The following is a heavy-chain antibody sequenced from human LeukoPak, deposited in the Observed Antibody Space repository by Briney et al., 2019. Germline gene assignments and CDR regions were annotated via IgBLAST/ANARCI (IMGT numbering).Heavy chain of an antibody. V-gene: IGHV3-21*01. J-gene: IGHJ4*02. CDR3: ARISRGVATIPVDY. CDR2: ISSSSSFI. Sequence: TGGSLRLSCAASGFTFSSYSMNWVRQAPGKGLEWVSSISSSSSFIYYADSVKGRFTISRDNSKNTLYLQMNSLRAEDTAVYYCARISRGVATIPVDYWGQGTLVTVSS. D-gene: IGHD5-12*01. CDR1: GFTFSSYS.